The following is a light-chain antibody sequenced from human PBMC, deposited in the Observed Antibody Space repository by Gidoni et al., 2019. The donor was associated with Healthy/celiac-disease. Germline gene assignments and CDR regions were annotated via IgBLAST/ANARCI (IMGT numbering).Light chain of an antibody. J-gene: IGKJ1*01. CDR2: GAS. CDR3: QQYGLT. Sequence: ELVLTQSPGTLSLSPGERATLSCRASQSVSSSYLAWYQQKPGQAARLLIYGASSRATGIPDRFSGSGSGTDFTLTISRLEPEDFAVYYCQQYGLTFGQGTKVEIK. CDR1: QSVSSSY. V-gene: IGKV3-20*01.